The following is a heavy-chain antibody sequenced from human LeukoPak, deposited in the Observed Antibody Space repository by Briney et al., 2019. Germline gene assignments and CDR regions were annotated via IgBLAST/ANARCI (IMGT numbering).Heavy chain of an antibody. CDR1: GFAVSTSW. CDR3: ARDRSSRDAY. V-gene: IGHV3-7*03. D-gene: IGHD6-13*01. Sequence: PGGSLRLSCAASGFAVSTSWMGWVRQAPGKGLEWVASLQDDGSHQYYVDSAKGRFTISRENAKNSLFLQMSSLRVEDTAVYYCARDRSSRDAYWGQGTPVTVSS. J-gene: IGHJ4*02. CDR2: LQDDGSHQ.